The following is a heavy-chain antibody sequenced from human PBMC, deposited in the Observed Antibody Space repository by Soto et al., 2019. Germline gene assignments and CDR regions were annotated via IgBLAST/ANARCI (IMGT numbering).Heavy chain of an antibody. J-gene: IGHJ4*02. V-gene: IGHV3-30-3*01. D-gene: IGHD2-21*02. Sequence: QVQLVESGGGVVQPGRSLRLSCAASGFTFSSYAMHWVRQAPGKGLEWVAVISYDGSNKYYADSVKGRFTISRDNSKNXXYLQMNSLRAEDTAVYYCARSKQTYCGGDCYWFDYWGQGTLVTVSS. CDR3: ARSKQTYCGGDCYWFDY. CDR1: GFTFSSYA. CDR2: ISYDGSNK.